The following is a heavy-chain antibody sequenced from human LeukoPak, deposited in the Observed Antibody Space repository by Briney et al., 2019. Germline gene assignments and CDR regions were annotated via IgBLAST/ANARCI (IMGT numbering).Heavy chain of an antibody. CDR3: ANRYYFDY. V-gene: IGHV3-23*01. J-gene: IGHJ4*02. CDR1: GFTFSNFW. Sequence: GGSLRLSCTASGFTFSNFWMGWVRQAPGKGLEWVSAISGSGGSAYYADSVKGRFTISRDNSKNTLYLQMNSLRAEDTAVYYCANRYYFDYWGQGTLVTVSS. CDR2: ISGSGGSA.